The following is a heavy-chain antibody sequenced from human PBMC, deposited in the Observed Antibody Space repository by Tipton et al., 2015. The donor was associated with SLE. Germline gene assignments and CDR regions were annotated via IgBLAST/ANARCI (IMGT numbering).Heavy chain of an antibody. D-gene: IGHD2-21*01. CDR2: IYYTGTS. Sequence: TLSLTCTVSGVSIRSHYWSWIRQSPGKGLEWIGSIYYTGTSYYNPSLKSRLTMSVDTSKNQFSLKLSSVTAGDTAVYFCARAYSNAFDIWGLGTLITVSS. V-gene: IGHV4-59*11. CDR3: ARAYSNAFDI. CDR1: GVSIRSHY. J-gene: IGHJ3*02.